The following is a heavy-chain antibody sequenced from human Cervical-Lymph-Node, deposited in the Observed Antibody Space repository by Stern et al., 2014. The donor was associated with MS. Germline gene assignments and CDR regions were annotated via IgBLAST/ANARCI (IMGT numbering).Heavy chain of an antibody. CDR2: VIHDSGST. J-gene: IGHJ6*02. CDR3: ARPYGSGTFLNMDV. CDR1: GYTFSDKD. Sequence: VQLAESGAEVKKPGASVKVSCKASGYTFSDKDVNWVQQAPGQGLEWMGRVIHDSGSTKYDEKYQDSVTMTRDASTSTAYMVLTRLRSADTAAYYCARPYGSGTFLNMDVWGQGTTVTVSS. V-gene: IGHV1-2*04. D-gene: IGHD3-10*01.